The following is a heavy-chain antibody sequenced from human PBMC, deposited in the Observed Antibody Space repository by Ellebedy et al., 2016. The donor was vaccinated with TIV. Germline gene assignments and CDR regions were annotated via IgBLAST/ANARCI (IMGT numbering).Heavy chain of an antibody. CDR2: IYYSRST. V-gene: IGHV4-31*03. CDR3: SRSPAMATRIDH. Sequence: MPSETLSLTCTVSGGSINSGGYYWSWIRQRQGKGLEWIGYIYYSRSTYYNPSLQSRVTMSVDTSKNQFSLKLSSVTATDTAVYYCSRSPAMATRIDHWGRGTLVTVSS. CDR1: GGSINSGGYY. J-gene: IGHJ4*02. D-gene: IGHD3-22*01.